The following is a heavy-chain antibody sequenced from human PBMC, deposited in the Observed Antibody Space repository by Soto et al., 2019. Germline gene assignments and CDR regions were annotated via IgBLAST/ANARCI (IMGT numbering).Heavy chain of an antibody. D-gene: IGHD3-22*01. V-gene: IGHV1-46*01. J-gene: IGHJ5*02. CDR2: INPSGGST. CDR1: GYTFTRYY. CDR3: ASSHYESSGYSGFDP. Sequence: ASVKVSCTASGYTFTRYYMHWVRQAPGQGLEWMGIINPSGGSTSYAQKFQGRVTMTRDTRTVYMELNSLRSEDTAVYYCASSHYESSGYSGFDPWGQGTLVTVS.